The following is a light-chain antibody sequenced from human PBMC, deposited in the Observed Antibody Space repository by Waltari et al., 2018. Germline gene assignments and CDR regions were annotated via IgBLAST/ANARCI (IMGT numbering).Light chain of an antibody. Sequence: EIVLTQSPGTLSLSPGERATRSCRASQSVRSNYLAWYQQKPGQAPRLLIYGASSRATDIPDRFSGSGSGTDFTLTISRLEPEDFAVYYCQQYGSTPLTFGGGTKVEIK. CDR1: QSVRSNY. CDR2: GAS. V-gene: IGKV3-20*01. CDR3: QQYGSTPLT. J-gene: IGKJ4*01.